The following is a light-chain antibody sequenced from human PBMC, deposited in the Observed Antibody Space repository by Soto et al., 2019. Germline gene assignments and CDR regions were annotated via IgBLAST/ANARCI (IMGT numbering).Light chain of an antibody. CDR2: AAS. V-gene: IGKV3-11*01. J-gene: IGKJ1*01. CDR1: QSVSNY. Sequence: DILLTQSPASLSPSVVERATITCRASQSVSNYLAWYQQKPGQAPRLLIYAASNRATGIPARFSGSGSGTDFTLTISSLQPEDFATYYCQQRNSCPLTFGQGTKVDIK. CDR3: QQRNSCPLT.